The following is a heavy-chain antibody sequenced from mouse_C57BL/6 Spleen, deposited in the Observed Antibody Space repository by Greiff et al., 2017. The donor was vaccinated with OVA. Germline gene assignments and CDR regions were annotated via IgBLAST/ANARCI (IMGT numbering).Heavy chain of an antibody. Sequence: QVQLQPSGAEPVRPGASVTLSCKASGYTFTDYEMHWVKQTPVHGLEWIGAIDPETGGPASYQKFTGKAILTADKSSSTGYSELRSLTAEDSAVYYCTRGLNWGRFAYWGQGTLVTVSA. CDR1: GYTFTDYE. J-gene: IGHJ3*01. CDR3: TRGLNWGRFAY. D-gene: IGHD4-1*01. V-gene: IGHV1-15*01. CDR2: IDPETGGP.